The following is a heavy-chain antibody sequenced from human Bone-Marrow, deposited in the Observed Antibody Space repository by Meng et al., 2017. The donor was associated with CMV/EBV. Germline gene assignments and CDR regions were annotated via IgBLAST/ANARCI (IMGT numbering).Heavy chain of an antibody. D-gene: IGHD2-2*01. CDR2: IIPIFGTA. J-gene: IGHJ3*02. V-gene: IGHV1-69*05. CDR3: AREPRSTHIVVVPGDAFDI. CDR1: GGTFSSYA. Sequence: SEKVSCKASGGTFSSYAISWVRQAPGQGLEWMGGIIPIFGTANYAQKFQGRVTITTDESTSTAYMELSSLRSEGTAVYYCAREPRSTHIVVVPGDAFDIWGQGTMVTVS.